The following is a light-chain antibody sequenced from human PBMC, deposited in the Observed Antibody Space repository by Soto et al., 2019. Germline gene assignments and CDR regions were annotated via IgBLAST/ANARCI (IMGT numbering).Light chain of an antibody. CDR2: NAS. CDR1: QSLSSK. Sequence: DIQMTQSPSTLSASVGDRVTITCRASQSLSSKLAWYQQRPGTAPKLFIYNASSLESGVPSRFSGRESGTEFTRTISSLQPDDLATYYCQQYSEYPWTFGQGTKVEIK. J-gene: IGKJ1*01. CDR3: QQYSEYPWT. V-gene: IGKV1-5*03.